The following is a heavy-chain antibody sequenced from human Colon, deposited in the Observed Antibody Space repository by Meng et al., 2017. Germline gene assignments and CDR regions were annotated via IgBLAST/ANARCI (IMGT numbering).Heavy chain of an antibody. Sequence: QVQLVQSGAEVKKPGASVKVSCKASGYIFTTYGISWVRQAPGEGLEWMGWISAYNGNTNSAQKFQDRVTMTTDTSTSTAYMELRSLRSDDTAMYYCARDRQWLGSDYWGQGTLVTVSS. CDR2: ISAYNGNT. CDR3: ARDRQWLGSDY. CDR1: GYIFTTYG. J-gene: IGHJ4*02. D-gene: IGHD6-19*01. V-gene: IGHV1-18*01.